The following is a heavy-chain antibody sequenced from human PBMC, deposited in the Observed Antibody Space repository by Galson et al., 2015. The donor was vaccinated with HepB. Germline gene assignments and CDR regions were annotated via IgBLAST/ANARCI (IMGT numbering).Heavy chain of an antibody. CDR1: GFSFSTYA. D-gene: IGHD6-13*01. J-gene: IGHJ4*02. Sequence: SGFSFSTYAMSWVRQAPGQGLEWVSSISVRGGSTYYADSVKGRFTVSRDNSKNTVFMQMNSLTVEDTAVYYCINGGLAATGTYWGQGTLITVSS. CDR2: ISVRGGST. V-gene: IGHV3-23*01. CDR3: INGGLAATGTY.